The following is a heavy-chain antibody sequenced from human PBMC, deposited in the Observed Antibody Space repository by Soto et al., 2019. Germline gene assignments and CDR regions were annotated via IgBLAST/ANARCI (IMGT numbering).Heavy chain of an antibody. CDR1: GFTFSSYS. V-gene: IGHV3-21*01. CDR2: ISSSSSYI. J-gene: IGHJ4*02. CDR3: ARESGSYFLGLDY. Sequence: EVQLVESGGGLVKPGGSLSLSCAASGFTFSSYSMNWVRQAPGKGLEWVSSISSSSSYIYYADSVKGRFTISRDNAKNSLYLQMSSLRAEATAVYYCARESGSYFLGLDYWGQGTLVTVSS. D-gene: IGHD1-26*01.